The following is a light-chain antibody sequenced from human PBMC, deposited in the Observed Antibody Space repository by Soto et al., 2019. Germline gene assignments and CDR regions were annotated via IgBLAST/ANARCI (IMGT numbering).Light chain of an antibody. J-gene: IGKJ4*01. CDR1: QSVSSSY. Sequence: EIVLTQSPGTLSLSPGERATLSCRASQSVSSSYLAWYQQKPGQAPRLLIYGASSRATGIPDRFSGSGSGTDFTLTISRLEPEYFAVYYCQQYGSSPFLTFGGGTNVDIK. V-gene: IGKV3-20*01. CDR3: QQYGSSPFLT. CDR2: GAS.